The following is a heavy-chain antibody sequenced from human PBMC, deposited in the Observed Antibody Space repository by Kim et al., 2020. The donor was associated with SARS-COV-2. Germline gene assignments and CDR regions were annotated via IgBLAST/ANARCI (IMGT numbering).Heavy chain of an antibody. J-gene: IGHJ3*02. CDR3: ATEIRPVNCAFDI. Sequence: GGSLRLSCAASGFTFSSYAMSWVRQAPGKGLEWVSAISGSGGSSYYADSVKGRFTISRDNSKNTLYLQMNSLRAEDTAVYYCATEIRPVNCAFDIWGQGTMVTVSS. V-gene: IGHV3-23*01. CDR2: ISGSGGSS. CDR1: GFTFSSYA.